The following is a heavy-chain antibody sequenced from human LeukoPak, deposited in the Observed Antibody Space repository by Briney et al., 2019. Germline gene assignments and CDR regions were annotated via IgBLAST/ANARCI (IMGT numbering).Heavy chain of an antibody. V-gene: IGHV3-11*01. J-gene: IGHJ4*02. D-gene: IGHD3-22*01. CDR2: ISSSGSII. CDR1: GFTFSDYY. Sequence: GGSLRLSCAASGFTFSDYYMSWIRQAPGKGLEWVSYISSSGSIISYADSVKGRFTISRDNAKDSLYLQMNSLRAEDTAVYYCARDGLRNYYDSSGYFYDYWGQGTLVTLSS. CDR3: ARDGLRNYYDSSGYFYDY.